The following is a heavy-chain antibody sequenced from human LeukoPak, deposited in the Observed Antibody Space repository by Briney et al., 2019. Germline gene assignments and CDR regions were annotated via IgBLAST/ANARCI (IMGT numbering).Heavy chain of an antibody. CDR1: GGSTSSSTYY. CDR2: IYYTGST. J-gene: IGHJ5*02. V-gene: IGHV4-39*01. CDR3: ARLLRRCSSHCSYPGKSWLHP. Sequence: SETLSLTCTVSGGSTSSSTYYWGWIRQPPGKGLEWIGNIYYTGSTYYNPSLKRRVTISVDTSKNQFSLQLTAVTAGDTPGSFCARLLRRCSSHCSYPGKSWLHPWGQGPVVTVSS. D-gene: IGHD2-2*01.